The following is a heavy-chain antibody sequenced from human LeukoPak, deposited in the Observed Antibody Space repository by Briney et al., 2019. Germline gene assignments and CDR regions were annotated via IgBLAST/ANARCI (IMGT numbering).Heavy chain of an antibody. J-gene: IGHJ4*02. CDR3: ARDDCGDTCYPGGY. CDR1: GYTFTKYV. V-gene: IGHV1-3*01. CDR2: INAGNGDT. D-gene: IGHD2-21*01. Sequence: ASVKVSCKASGYTFTKYVVHWVRQAPGQRPEWMGWINAGNGDTKYSQNSQDRVTTTRDTSANTAYMELSSLTSEDTALYYCARDDCGDTCYPGGYWGQGTLVTVSS.